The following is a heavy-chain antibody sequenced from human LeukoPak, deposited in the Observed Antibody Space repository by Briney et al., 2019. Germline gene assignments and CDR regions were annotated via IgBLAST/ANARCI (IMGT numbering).Heavy chain of an antibody. CDR2: VYTSGNT. D-gene: IGHD3-22*01. CDR3: ARNYYDNSGYKYAFDY. V-gene: IGHV4-4*07. CDR1: GDSISSYY. J-gene: IGHJ4*02. Sequence: SETLSLTCTVSGDSISSYYWSWIRQPAGKGLEWIGRVYTSGNTNYNPSLKSQVTMSVDTSKNKFSLKLSSVTAAAADMAYCARNYYDNSGYKYAFDYWGQGTLVTVSS.